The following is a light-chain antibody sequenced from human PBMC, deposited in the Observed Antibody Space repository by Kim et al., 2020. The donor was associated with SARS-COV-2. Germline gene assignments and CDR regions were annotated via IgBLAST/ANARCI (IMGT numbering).Light chain of an antibody. V-gene: IGKV1-39*01. CDR2: GAS. J-gene: IGKJ4*01. CDR1: QSISNY. CDR3: QQSYSTPLT. Sequence: DIQMTQSPSSLSASVGDRVTITCRASQSISNYLNWYQQRPGKAPKLLVFGASSLQSGVPSRFSGSGSGTDFTLTISGLQPEDLATYFCQQSYSTPLTFGGGTKLEI.